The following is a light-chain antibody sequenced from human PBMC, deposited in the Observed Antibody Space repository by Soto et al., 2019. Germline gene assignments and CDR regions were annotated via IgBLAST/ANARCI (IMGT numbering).Light chain of an antibody. CDR1: SSNIGNTY. CDR2: SND. CDR3: AAWDDSLRGHWA. Sequence: QSVLTQPPSASGTPGQRVTVSCSGSSSNIGNTYVNWYQQFPGTAPKLLIFSNDHRPSGVPDRFSGSKSGTSAYLAISGLRSEDEADYYCAAWDDSLRGHWAFGGGTKLTVL. V-gene: IGLV1-47*02. J-gene: IGLJ3*02.